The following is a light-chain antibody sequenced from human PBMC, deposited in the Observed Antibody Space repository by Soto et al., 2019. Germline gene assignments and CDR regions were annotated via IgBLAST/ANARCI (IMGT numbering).Light chain of an antibody. CDR2: GAS. CDR3: QQYGGSPRVS. V-gene: IGKV3-20*01. CDR1: QTVSDNY. J-gene: IGKJ4*01. Sequence: EIVLTQSPGALSLSPGERATLSCSASQTVSDNYLAWYQQKPGQAPRLLIYGASTRATGIPDRFSGSGSGTDFTLTISRLEPEDFAVYYCQQYGGSPRVSFGGGTKVEIK.